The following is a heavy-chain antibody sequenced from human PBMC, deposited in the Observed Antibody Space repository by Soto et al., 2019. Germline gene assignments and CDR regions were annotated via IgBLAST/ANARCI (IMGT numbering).Heavy chain of an antibody. D-gene: IGHD1-26*01. CDR1: GFTFSGSA. CDR3: VAPDGIVGATTYYYGMDV. V-gene: IGHV3-73*01. J-gene: IGHJ6*02. Sequence: PGGSLRLSCAASGFTFSGSAMHWVRQASGKGLEWVGRIRSKANSYATAYAASVKGRFTISRDDSKNTAYLQMNSLKTEDTAVYYCVAPDGIVGATTYYYGMDVWGQGTTVTVSS. CDR2: IRSKANSYAT.